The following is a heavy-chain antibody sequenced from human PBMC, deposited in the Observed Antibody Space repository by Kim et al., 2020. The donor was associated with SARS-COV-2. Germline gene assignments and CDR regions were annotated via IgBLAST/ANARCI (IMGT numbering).Heavy chain of an antibody. CDR2: IYHSGST. CDR3: ARAMVRGVIMHGMDV. J-gene: IGHJ6*02. CDR1: GGSISSSNW. V-gene: IGHV4-4*02. D-gene: IGHD3-10*01. Sequence: SETLSLTCAVSGGSISSSNWWSWVRQPPGKGLEWIGEIYHSGSTNYNPSLKSRVTISVDKSKNQFSLKLSSVTAAATAVYYCARAMVRGVIMHGMDVWGQGTTVTASS.